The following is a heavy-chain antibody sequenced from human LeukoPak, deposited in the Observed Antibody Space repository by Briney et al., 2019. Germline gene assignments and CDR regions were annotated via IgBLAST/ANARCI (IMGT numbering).Heavy chain of an antibody. D-gene: IGHD3-16*01. V-gene: IGHV4-4*07. CDR1: GGSIGTYY. CDR2: IHTSGST. J-gene: IGHJ4*02. Sequence: PSETLSLTCSVSGGSIGTYYWSWIRQPAGKGLEWIGRIHTSGSTNYNPSLKSRVTMSVDTSKNQFSLNLNSVTAADTAVYYCARGGLGAAMVDYWGQGTLVTVSS. CDR3: ARGGLGAAMVDY.